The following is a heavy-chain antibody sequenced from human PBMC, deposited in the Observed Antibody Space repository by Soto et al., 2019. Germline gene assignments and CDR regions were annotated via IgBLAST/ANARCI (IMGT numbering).Heavy chain of an antibody. V-gene: IGHV3-23*01. CDR3: ARDCSGGSCYPGMDV. J-gene: IGHJ6*02. CDR1: GFTFSSYA. D-gene: IGHD2-15*01. Sequence: PGGSLRLSCAASGFTFSSYAMSWFRQAPGKGLEWVSAISGSGGSTYYADSVKGRFTISRDNSKNSVYLQINSLRAEDTAVYFCARDCSGGSCYPGMDVWGQGTTVTVSS. CDR2: ISGSGGST.